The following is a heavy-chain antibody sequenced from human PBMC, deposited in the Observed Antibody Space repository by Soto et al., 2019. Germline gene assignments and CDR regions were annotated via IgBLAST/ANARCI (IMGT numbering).Heavy chain of an antibody. Sequence: SETLSLTCTVSGGSISSYYWSWIRQPPGKGLEWIGYINYRGSTNYTPSLKSRVTISVDTPKTQFPLKLSSVTAADTALYSCASTHGSWYYFAYWGKGTLVPVSP. D-gene: IGHD6-13*01. V-gene: IGHV4-59*01. CDR3: ASTHGSWYYFAY. CDR2: INYRGST. J-gene: IGHJ4*02. CDR1: GGSISSYY.